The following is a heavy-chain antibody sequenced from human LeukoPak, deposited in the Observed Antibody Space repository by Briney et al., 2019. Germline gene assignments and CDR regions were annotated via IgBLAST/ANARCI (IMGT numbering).Heavy chain of an antibody. J-gene: IGHJ6*03. CDR3: ARSTYYDILTGYYYYYYMDV. CDR2: IIPFFGTA. CDR1: GGTLTSYG. D-gene: IGHD3-9*01. V-gene: IGHV1-69*05. Sequence: GASVKVSCKASGGTLTSYGFSWGGQAPGQGLEWMGGIIPFFGTANYAQKFQGRVTITTDESTSTAYMELSSLRSEDTAVYYCARSTYYDILTGYYYYYYMDVWGKGTTVTVSS.